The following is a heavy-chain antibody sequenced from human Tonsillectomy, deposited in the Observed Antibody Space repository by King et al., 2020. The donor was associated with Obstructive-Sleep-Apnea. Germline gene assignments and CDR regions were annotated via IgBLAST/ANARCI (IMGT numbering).Heavy chain of an antibody. J-gene: IGHJ6*02. Sequence: QLVQSGAEVKKPGASVRVSCKASGYTFTSYDINWVRQATGQGLEWMGWMNPNSGNTGFAEKFQGRVTMTRNTSITTAFMELSSLRSEDTTVYFCARAGLHYFGMDVWGQGTTVTVSS. CDR1: GYTFTSYD. CDR2: MNPNSGNT. CDR3: ARAGLHYFGMDV. D-gene: IGHD3/OR15-3a*01. V-gene: IGHV1-8*01.